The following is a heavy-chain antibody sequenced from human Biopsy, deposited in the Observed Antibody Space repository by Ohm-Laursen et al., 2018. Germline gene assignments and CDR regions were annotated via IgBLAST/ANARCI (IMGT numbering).Heavy chain of an antibody. Sequence: GSLRLSCSASGFTFSDYYMNWIRQAPGKGLEWVSFITNTGRTVYADSVKSRFTISRDNADNSLHLQMKSLRAEDTAVYYCARELGNGMDVWGQGTPVTVSS. CDR1: GFTFSDYY. CDR2: ITNTGRTV. J-gene: IGHJ6*02. CDR3: ARELGNGMDV. V-gene: IGHV3-11*01.